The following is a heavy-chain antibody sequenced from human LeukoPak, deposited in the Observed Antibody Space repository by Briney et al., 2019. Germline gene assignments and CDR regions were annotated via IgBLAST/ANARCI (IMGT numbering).Heavy chain of an antibody. CDR2: INYSGST. D-gene: IGHD4-17*01. J-gene: IGHJ4*02. CDR1: GETFSSFY. V-gene: IGHV4-34*01. Sequence: KSSETLSLTCAVYGETFSSFYWSWIRQPPGKGLEWIGEINYSGSTNYNPSLKSRVTISVDTSKNQFSLNLNSVTAADTAVYYCARISTVTHQFDYWGKGMLVTVSS. CDR3: ARISTVTHQFDY.